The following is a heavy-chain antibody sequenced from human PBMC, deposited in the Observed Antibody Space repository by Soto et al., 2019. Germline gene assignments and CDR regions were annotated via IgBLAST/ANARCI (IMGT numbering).Heavy chain of an antibody. Sequence: GASVKVSCKASGGTFSSYAISWVRQAPGQGLEWMGGIIPIFGTANYAQKFQGRVTITADESTSTAYMELSSLRSDDTAVYYCATDGSGSYFPRTYYYCGMDVWGQGTTVTVSS. J-gene: IGHJ6*02. D-gene: IGHD3-10*01. V-gene: IGHV1-69*13. CDR2: IIPIFGTA. CDR3: ATDGSGSYFPRTYYYCGMDV. CDR1: GGTFSSYA.